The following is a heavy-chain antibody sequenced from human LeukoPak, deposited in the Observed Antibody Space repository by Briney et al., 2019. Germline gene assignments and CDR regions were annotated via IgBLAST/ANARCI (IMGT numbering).Heavy chain of an antibody. CDR1: GFTFSSYA. D-gene: IGHD3-22*01. CDR2: ISGSGGST. J-gene: IGHJ4*02. Sequence: GGSLRLSCAASGFTFSSYAMSWVRQAPGKGLEWVSAISGSGGSTYYADSVKGRFTISRDNSKNTLYLQMNSLRAEYTAVYYCAKDRGGWPPGSGYFDFDYWGQGTLVTVSS. V-gene: IGHV3-23*01. CDR3: AKDRGGWPPGSGYFDFDY.